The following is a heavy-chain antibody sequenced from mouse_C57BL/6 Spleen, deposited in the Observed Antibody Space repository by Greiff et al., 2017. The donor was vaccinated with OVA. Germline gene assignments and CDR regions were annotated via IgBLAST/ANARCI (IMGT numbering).Heavy chain of an antibody. Sequence: EVQGVESGGGLVKPGGSLKLSCAASGFTFSSYAMSWVRQTPEKRLEWVATISDGGSYTYYPDNVKGRFTISRDNAKNNLYLQMSHLKSEDTAMYYCARALTPFDYWGQGTTLTVSS. D-gene: IGHD4-1*01. CDR3: ARALTPFDY. CDR2: ISDGGSYT. V-gene: IGHV5-4*01. J-gene: IGHJ2*01. CDR1: GFTFSSYA.